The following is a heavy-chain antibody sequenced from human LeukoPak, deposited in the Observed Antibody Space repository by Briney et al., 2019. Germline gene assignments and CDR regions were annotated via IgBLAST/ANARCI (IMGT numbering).Heavy chain of an antibody. CDR2: IIPIFGTA. Sequence: SVKVSCKASGGTFSSYAISWVRQAPGQGLEWMGGIIPIFGTANYAQKFQGRVTITADESTSTAYMELSSLRSENTAVYYCARSRENWFDPWGQGTLVTVSS. CDR3: ARSRENWFDP. J-gene: IGHJ5*02. V-gene: IGHV1-69*13. CDR1: GGTFSSYA.